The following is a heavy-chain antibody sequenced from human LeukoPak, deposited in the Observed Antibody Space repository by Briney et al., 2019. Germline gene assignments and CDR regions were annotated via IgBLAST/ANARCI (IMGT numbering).Heavy chain of an antibody. D-gene: IGHD4-23*01. CDR1: GYTFTGYY. V-gene: IGHV1-2*02. CDR3: ARTAFTQRWDYGGKRGYDAFDI. Sequence: ASVKVSCKASGYTFTGYYMHWVRQAPGQGLEWMGWINPNSGGTNYAQKFQGRVTMTRDTSISTAYMELSRLRSDDTAVYYCARTAFTQRWDYGGKRGYDAFDIWGQGTMVTVSS. CDR2: INPNSGGT. J-gene: IGHJ3*02.